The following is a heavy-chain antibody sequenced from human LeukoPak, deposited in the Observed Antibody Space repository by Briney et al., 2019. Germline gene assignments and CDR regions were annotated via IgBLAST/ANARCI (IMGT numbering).Heavy chain of an antibody. D-gene: IGHD6-19*01. CDR2: IYYTGTT. J-gene: IGHJ4*02. V-gene: IGHV4-59*08. CDR3: ARLKGYSSGWYPSYYLDY. CDR1: GGSISSSY. Sequence: SETLSLTCTVSGGSISSSYWSWIRQPPGKGLEWIGYIYYTGTTNYNPSLKSRVTISLDTSKNQFSLKLNSVTAADTAVYYCARLKGYSSGWYPSYYLDYGGQGTLVTVSS.